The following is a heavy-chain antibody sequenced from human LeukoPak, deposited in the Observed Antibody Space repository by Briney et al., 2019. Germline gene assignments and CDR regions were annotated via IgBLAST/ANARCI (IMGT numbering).Heavy chain of an antibody. Sequence: SETLSLICTVSGGYISSYYLSWIRQPPGKGLEWIGYIYYSGSTNYNPSLKSRVTISVDTSKNQFSLKLSSVTAADTAVYYFAKWGNSSGWYYFCYGGRGNLVIVS. CDR1: GGYISSYY. V-gene: IGHV4-59*08. CDR2: IYYSGST. D-gene: IGHD6-19*01. CDR3: AKWGNSSGWYYFCY. J-gene: IGHJ4*02.